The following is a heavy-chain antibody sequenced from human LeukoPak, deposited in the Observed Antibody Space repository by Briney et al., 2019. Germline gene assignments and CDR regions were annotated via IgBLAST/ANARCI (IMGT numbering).Heavy chain of an antibody. CDR2: VDPEDGET. D-gene: IGHD1-26*01. Sequence: ASVKVSCKASGYTFIDYYMRWVQQAPGKGLEWMGLVDPEDGETRFAEKFQGRVTITADTSTDTAYMELSSLRSEDTAVYYCATGGEPGDNTHDYYYYMDVWGKGTSVTVSS. V-gene: IGHV1-69-2*01. CDR1: GYTFIDYY. J-gene: IGHJ6*03. CDR3: ATGGEPGDNTHDYYYYMDV.